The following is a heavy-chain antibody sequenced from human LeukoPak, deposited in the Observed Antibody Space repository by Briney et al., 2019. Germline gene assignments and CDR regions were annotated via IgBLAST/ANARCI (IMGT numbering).Heavy chain of an antibody. CDR1: GGTFSSYA. CDR3: AGGGIVVVPAAIDNWFDP. Sequence: ASVKVSCKASGGTFSSYAISWVRQAPGQGLEWMGGIIPIFGTANYAQKFQGRVTITADESTSTAYMELSSLRSEDTAVYYCAGGGIVVVPAAIDNWFDPWGQGTLVTVSS. CDR2: IIPIFGTA. J-gene: IGHJ5*02. D-gene: IGHD2-2*01. V-gene: IGHV1-69*13.